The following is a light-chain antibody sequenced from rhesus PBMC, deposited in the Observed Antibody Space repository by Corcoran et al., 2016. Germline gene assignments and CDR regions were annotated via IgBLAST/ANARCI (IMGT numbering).Light chain of an antibody. Sequence: DIQMTQSPSSLSASAGDTVTITCLASQSISSWLDWYQQNPGKAPKLLLYKASSLQSGVPSRFSGSGSGTDFTLAISSLQPEDFATYYCLQYSSSPLTFGGGTKVEIK. CDR2: KAS. V-gene: IGKV1-22*01. J-gene: IGKJ4*01. CDR1: QSISSW. CDR3: LQYSSSPLT.